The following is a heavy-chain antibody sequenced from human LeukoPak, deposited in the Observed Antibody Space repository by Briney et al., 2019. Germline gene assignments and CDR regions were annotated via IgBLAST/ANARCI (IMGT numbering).Heavy chain of an antibody. Sequence: SGPTLVNPTQTLTLTCTFSGLSLSTSGVGVGWIRQPPGKALEWLALIYWNDDKRYSPSLKSRLTITKDTSKNQVVLTMTNMDPVDTATYYCAHCFETYDYVLPDYFDYWGQGTLVTVSS. CDR1: GLSLSTSGVG. J-gene: IGHJ4*02. V-gene: IGHV2-5*01. CDR3: AHCFETYDYVLPDYFDY. CDR2: IYWNDDK. D-gene: IGHD3-16*01.